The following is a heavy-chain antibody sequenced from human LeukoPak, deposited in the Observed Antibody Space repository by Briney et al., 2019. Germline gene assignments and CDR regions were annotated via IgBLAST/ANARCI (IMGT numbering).Heavy chain of an antibody. V-gene: IGHV3-33*01. CDR1: GFTFSSYG. J-gene: IGHJ4*02. CDR2: IWYDGSNK. Sequence: PGGSLRLSCAASGFTFSSYGMHWVRQAPGKGLEWVAVIWYDGSNKYYADSVKGRFTISRDNSKNTLYLQMNSLRAEDTAVYYCARAPTSGSYYMDYWGQGTLVTVSS. D-gene: IGHD1-26*01. CDR3: ARAPTSGSYYMDY.